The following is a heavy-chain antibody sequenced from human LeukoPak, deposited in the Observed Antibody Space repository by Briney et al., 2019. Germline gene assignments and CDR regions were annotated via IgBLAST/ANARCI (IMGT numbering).Heavy chain of an antibody. J-gene: IGHJ6*02. V-gene: IGHV3-23*01. CDR3: ATVGRLEDTYRPGIVGYYYGMDV. CDR2: ISGSGGST. CDR1: GFTFSSYA. D-gene: IGHD1-26*01. Sequence: PGGSLRLSCAASGFTFSSYAMSWVRQAPGKGLEWGSAISGSGGSTYYADSVKGRFTISRDNSKNTLYLQMNSLRAEDTAVYYCATVGRLEDTYRPGIVGYYYGMDVWGQGTTVTVSS.